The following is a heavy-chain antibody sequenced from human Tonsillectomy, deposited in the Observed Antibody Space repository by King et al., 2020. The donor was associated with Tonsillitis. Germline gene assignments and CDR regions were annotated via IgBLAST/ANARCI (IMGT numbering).Heavy chain of an antibody. Sequence: SWIRQPPGKGLEWIGYRYYSGSTNYNPSLKSRVTISVDTSKNQFSLKLSSVTAADTAVYYCARRNYYDSSGYYLVGFDIWGTGTMVTVSS. CDR2: RYYSGST. V-gene: IGHV4-59*01. CDR3: ARRNYYDSSGYYLVGFDI. J-gene: IGHJ3*02. D-gene: IGHD3-22*01.